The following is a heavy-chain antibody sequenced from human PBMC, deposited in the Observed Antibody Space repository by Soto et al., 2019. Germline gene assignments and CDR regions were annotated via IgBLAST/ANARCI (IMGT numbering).Heavy chain of an antibody. Sequence: EVQLVESGGSLVQPGGSLRLSCAASGFTFSRYWMHWVRQAPGKGLVWVSRINPDGSYTTPVDSVKGRFTISRDNAKNTLYLQMNSLRVEDTAVYYCTRDSYTRDVYYGMDVWGQGTTVTVSS. J-gene: IGHJ6*02. CDR1: GFTFSRYW. D-gene: IGHD3-16*01. V-gene: IGHV3-74*01. CDR2: INPDGSYT. CDR3: TRDSYTRDVYYGMDV.